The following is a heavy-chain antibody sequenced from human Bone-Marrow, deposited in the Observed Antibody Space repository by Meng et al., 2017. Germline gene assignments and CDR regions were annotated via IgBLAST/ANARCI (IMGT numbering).Heavy chain of an antibody. V-gene: IGHV1-2*02. Sequence: ASVKVSCKASGYTFTGYYMHWVRQAPGQGLEWMGWINPNSGGTNYAQKFQGRVTMTRDTSISTAYMELSRLRSDDTAVYSGATEGAGEQEPFYYGMDVWGQGTTVTVSS. CDR2: INPNSGGT. D-gene: IGHD3-16*01. J-gene: IGHJ6*02. CDR1: GYTFTGYY. CDR3: ATEGAGEQEPFYYGMDV.